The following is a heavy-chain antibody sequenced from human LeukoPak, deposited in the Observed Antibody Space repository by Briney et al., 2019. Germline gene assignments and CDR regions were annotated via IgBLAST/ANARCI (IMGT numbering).Heavy chain of an antibody. Sequence: ASVKVSCKASGYTFTGYYMHWVRQAPGQGLEWMGWINPKSGGTNYAQKFQGRVTLTRNTSISTAYMELSSLRSEDTAVYYCARGRLVRGVITQGYYFDYWGQGTLVTVSS. CDR1: GYTFTGYY. CDR2: INPKSGGT. V-gene: IGHV1-2*02. D-gene: IGHD3-10*01. CDR3: ARGRLVRGVITQGYYFDY. J-gene: IGHJ4*02.